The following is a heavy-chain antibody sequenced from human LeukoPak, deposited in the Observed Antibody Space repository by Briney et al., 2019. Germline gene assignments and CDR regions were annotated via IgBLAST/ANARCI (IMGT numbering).Heavy chain of an antibody. CDR1: GGSFSGYY. CDR3: ARVGDTMVRGVIIGAFDI. D-gene: IGHD3-10*01. Sequence: PSETLSLTCAVYGGSFSGYYWSWIRQPPGKGLEWIGEINHSGSTNYNPSLKSRVTISVDTSKNQFSLKLSSVTAADTAVYYCARVGDTMVRGVIIGAFDIWGQGTMVTVSS. J-gene: IGHJ3*02. V-gene: IGHV4-34*01. CDR2: INHSGST.